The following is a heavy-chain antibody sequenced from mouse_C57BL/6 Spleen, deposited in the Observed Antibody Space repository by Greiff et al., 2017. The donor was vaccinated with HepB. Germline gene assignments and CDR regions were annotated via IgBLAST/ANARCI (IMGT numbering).Heavy chain of an antibody. J-gene: IGHJ2*01. D-gene: IGHD4-1*01. CDR3: ARDGPGGGTNY. CDR2: ISYDGSN. CDR1: GYSITSGYY. V-gene: IGHV3-6*01. Sequence: QLQESGPGLVKPSQSLSLTCSVTGYSITSGYYWNWIRQFPGNKLEWMGYISYDGSNNYNPSLKNRISITRDTSKNQFFLKLNSVTTEDTATYYCARDGPGGGTNYWGQGTTLTVSS.